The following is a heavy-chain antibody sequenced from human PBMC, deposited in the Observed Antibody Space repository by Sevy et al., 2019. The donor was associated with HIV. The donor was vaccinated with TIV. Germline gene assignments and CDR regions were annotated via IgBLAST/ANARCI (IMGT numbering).Heavy chain of an antibody. CDR2: ISHGGSYE. J-gene: IGHJ3*02. Sequence: GGSLRLSCKASGFAFRDSAIHWVRQSPGKGLEWVALISHGGSYEYYVDSLKGRFTVSSDRSKNIQYLQMDSVRAEDTAVYYCARMVSGGLRWELIKENAFDIWGQGTAVTVSS. CDR1: GFAFRDSA. CDR3: ARMVSGGLRWELIKENAFDI. D-gene: IGHD4-17*01. V-gene: IGHV3-30-3*01.